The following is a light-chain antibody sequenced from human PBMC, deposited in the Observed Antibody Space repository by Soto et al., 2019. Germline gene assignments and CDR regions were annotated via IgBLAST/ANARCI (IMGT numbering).Light chain of an antibody. Sequence: DIQMTQSPSALSASLGDRVTISCRASQDIGHYLNWYQHKPGKAPKLLIYDASSLETGVPPGFSGGGSGTDFTLTINNLQPEDVATYYCQHSLNLPLTFGPGTKVDIK. CDR3: QHSLNLPLT. CDR1: QDIGHY. V-gene: IGKV1-33*01. CDR2: DAS. J-gene: IGKJ3*01.